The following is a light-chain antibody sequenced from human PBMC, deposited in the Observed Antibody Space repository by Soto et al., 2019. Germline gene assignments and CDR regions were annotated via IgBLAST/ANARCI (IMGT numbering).Light chain of an antibody. Sequence: EIVLTQSPGTLSLSPGERAALSCRASQSVSARHLAWYQQKHGQAPRLLTYGASSRANGIPDRFSVSGSGTDFTLTITRLEPEDSAVYYCQQYGRSPLTFGLGTRLEIK. CDR3: QQYGRSPLT. CDR2: GAS. CDR1: QSVSARH. J-gene: IGKJ5*01. V-gene: IGKV3-20*01.